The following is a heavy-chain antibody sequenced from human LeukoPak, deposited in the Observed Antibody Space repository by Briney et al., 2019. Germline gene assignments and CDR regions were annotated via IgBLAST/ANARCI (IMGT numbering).Heavy chain of an antibody. Sequence: ASVRVSCKASGNTFTGYFVHWVRQAPGQGLEWMGWINPNSGGTIYVQNFQGRVTMTRDTSGTTVYMDLSSLRSDDTAVYYCARELSMVGGVPGGGFQHWGQGTLVIVSS. V-gene: IGHV1-2*02. CDR2: INPNSGGT. D-gene: IGHD3-10*01. CDR1: GNTFTGYF. CDR3: ARELSMVGGVPGGGFQH. J-gene: IGHJ1*01.